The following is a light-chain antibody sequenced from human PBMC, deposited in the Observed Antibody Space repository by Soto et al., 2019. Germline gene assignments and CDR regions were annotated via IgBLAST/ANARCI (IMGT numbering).Light chain of an antibody. Sequence: EIVLTQSPATLSLSPGERATLSCRASQSVSSYLAWYQQKPGQSPRLLIYDASKRATSIPARFSGSGSGTDFTLTISSLEPEDFAVYYCQQRSNWRALTFGGGTKVEIK. V-gene: IGKV3-11*01. J-gene: IGKJ4*01. CDR3: QQRSNWRALT. CDR2: DAS. CDR1: QSVSSY.